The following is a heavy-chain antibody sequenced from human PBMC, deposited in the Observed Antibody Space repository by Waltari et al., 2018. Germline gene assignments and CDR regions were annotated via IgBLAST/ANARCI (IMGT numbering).Heavy chain of an antibody. CDR3: VAGIGDY. D-gene: IGHD2-15*01. CDR1: GFTFSRYW. CDR2: INGDGSLR. V-gene: IGHV3-74*01. Sequence: EVQLVESGGGSVQPGGSLRLSCAASGFTFSRYWMHWVRQAPGKGLVWGSRINGDGSLRTYVDSVKGRFTISRDNAKNTLYLQMISLTPDDTAVYYCVAGIGDYWGQGTLVTVSS. J-gene: IGHJ4*02.